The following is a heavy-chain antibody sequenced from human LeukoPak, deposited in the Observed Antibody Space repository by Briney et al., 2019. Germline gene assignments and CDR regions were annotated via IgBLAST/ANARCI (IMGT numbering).Heavy chain of an antibody. CDR3: ARFLRNDTAIKY. Sequence: SETLSLTCTVSGGSISSGDYYWSWIRQPPGKGLEWIGYIYYSGSTYYNPSLKSRVTISVDTSKNQFSLKLSSVTAADTAVYYCARFLRNDTAIKYWGQGTLVTVSS. V-gene: IGHV4-30-4*01. CDR2: IYYSGST. J-gene: IGHJ4*02. D-gene: IGHD5-18*01. CDR1: GGSISSGDYY.